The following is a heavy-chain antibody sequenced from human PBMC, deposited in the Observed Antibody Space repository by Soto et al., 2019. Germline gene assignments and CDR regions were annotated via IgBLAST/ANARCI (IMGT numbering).Heavy chain of an antibody. CDR3: ARGSSGWYELDY. J-gene: IGHJ4*02. CDR2: IGIAGGA. CDR1: GFTLSSYD. D-gene: IGHD6-19*01. Sequence: GGSLRLSCSASGFTLSSYDMHWVRQVSGKGLEWVSSIGIAGGASYPGSVKGRFTISRENAKNSLYLQMNSLRAEDTAVYYCARGSSGWYELDYWGQGTLVTVSS. V-gene: IGHV3-13*01.